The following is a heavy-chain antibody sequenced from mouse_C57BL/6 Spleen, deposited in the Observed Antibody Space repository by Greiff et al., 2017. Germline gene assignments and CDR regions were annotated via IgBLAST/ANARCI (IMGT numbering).Heavy chain of an antibody. CDR3: ARRDTTAPDY. D-gene: IGHD1-2*01. CDR1: GYTFTSYW. J-gene: IGHJ2*01. V-gene: IGHV1-50*01. Sequence: QVQLQQSGAELVKPGASVKLSCKASGYTFTSYWMQWVKQRPGQGLEWIGEIDPSDSYTNYNQKFKGKATLTVDTSSSTAYMQLSSLTSEDSAVYYCARRDTTAPDYWGQGTTLTVSS. CDR2: IDPSDSYT.